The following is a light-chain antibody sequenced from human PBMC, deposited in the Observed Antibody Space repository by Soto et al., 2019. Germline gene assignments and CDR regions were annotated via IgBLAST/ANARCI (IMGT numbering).Light chain of an antibody. CDR3: AAWDDSLTGYV. CDR1: SSNIGSNT. J-gene: IGLJ1*01. Sequence: QPVLAQPPSVSGTPGQRVTISCSGSSSNIGSNTVSWFQQLPGTAPKLLIYSHIQRPSGVPDRFSGSKSGTSASLAINGLQSEDDADYYCAAWDDSLTGYVFGTGTKLTVL. V-gene: IGLV1-44*01. CDR2: SHI.